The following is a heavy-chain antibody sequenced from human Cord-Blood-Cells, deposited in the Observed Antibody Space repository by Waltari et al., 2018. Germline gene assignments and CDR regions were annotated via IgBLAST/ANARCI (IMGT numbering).Heavy chain of an antibody. CDR1: GYTFTSYY. D-gene: IGHD3-10*01. J-gene: IGHJ4*02. V-gene: IGHV1-46*01. Sequence: QVQLVQSGAEVKKPGASVKVSCKASGYTFTSYYMPWVRQAPGQGLEWMGIINPSGGSTSYAQKFQGRVTMTRDTSTSTVYMELSSLRSEDTAVYYCARDRGVRGVIDYWGQGTLVTVSS. CDR2: INPSGGST. CDR3: ARDRGVRGVIDY.